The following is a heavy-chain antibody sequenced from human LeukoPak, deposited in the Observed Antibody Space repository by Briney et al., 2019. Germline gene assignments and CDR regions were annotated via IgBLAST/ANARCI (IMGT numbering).Heavy chain of an antibody. CDR1: GGSINGYY. Sequence: SETLSLTCTVSGGSINGYYWSWIRQPAAKGLEWIGRVYNSESINYNPSLKSRVTMSIDTSKNQFYLKLNSVTAADTAVYYCARDRSSSYTRDWFDPWGQGALVTVSS. CDR2: VYNSESI. D-gene: IGHD2-2*01. CDR3: ARDRSSSYTRDWFDP. J-gene: IGHJ5*02. V-gene: IGHV4-4*07.